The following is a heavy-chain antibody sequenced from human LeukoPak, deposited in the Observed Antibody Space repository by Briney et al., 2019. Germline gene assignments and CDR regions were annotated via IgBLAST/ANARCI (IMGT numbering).Heavy chain of an antibody. CDR1: GFAFSKYW. CDR3: VRAGHQDYYYFDL. J-gene: IGHJ2*01. V-gene: IGHV3-74*01. CDR2: INNDGSAT. Sequence: GSLRLSCAASGFAFSKYWIHWVRQRPGEGLMWVSRINNDGSATVYADSVRGRFTISRDNDENTVYLQMSSLRSEDTAVYYSVRAGHQDYYYFDLWGRGTLVSVSS.